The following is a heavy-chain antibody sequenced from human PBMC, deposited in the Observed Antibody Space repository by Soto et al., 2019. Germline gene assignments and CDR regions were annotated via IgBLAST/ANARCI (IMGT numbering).Heavy chain of an antibody. V-gene: IGHV4-39*01. Sequence: PSETLSLTCTVSGGSISSSSYYWGWIRQPPGKGLEWIGSIYYSGSTYYNPSLKRRVTISVDTSKNQYSLKLSSVTAADTAVYYCARHLYQMTDNWSETLCQETLLTVSS. CDR2: IYYSGST. CDR1: GGSISSSSYY. CDR3: ARHLYQMTDNWSET. D-gene: IGHD2-2*02. J-gene: IGHJ5*02.